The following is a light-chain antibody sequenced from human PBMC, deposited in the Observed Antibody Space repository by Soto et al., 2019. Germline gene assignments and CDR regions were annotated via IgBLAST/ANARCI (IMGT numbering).Light chain of an antibody. J-gene: IGLJ3*02. CDR1: SSDVGGHNY. Sequence: QSALTQSPSASGSPGQSVTISCTGTSSDVGGHNYVSWYQQHPGKAPKLIIYEVSKRPSGVPDRFSGSKSGNTASLTVSGRQAEDEAVYYCSSTAGNNNLVFGGGTKLTVL. CDR3: SSTAGNNNLV. V-gene: IGLV2-8*01. CDR2: EVS.